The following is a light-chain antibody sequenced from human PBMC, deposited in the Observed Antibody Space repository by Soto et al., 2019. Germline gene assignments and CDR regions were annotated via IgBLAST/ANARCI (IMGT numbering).Light chain of an antibody. V-gene: IGKV3-20*01. CDR2: GAS. J-gene: IGKJ1*01. Sequence: VLTQSPVTLSLSPGERATLSCRASQSVSSNLAWYQQKPGQAPRLHIYGASTRATGIPDRFTGSGSGTDFTITISRLEPEDFAVYYCQQYGSSPRTFGQGTKVDIK. CDR3: QQYGSSPRT. CDR1: QSVSSN.